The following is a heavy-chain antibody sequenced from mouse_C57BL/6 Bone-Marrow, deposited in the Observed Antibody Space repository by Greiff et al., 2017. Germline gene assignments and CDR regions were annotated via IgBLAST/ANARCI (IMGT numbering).Heavy chain of an antibody. D-gene: IGHD1-1*01. V-gene: IGHV1-69*01. Sequence: QVQLQQPGAELVMPGASVKLSCKASGYTFTSYWMHWVKQRPGQGLEWIGEIDPSDSYTNYNQKFKGKSTLTVNKSSSTAYMQLSSLTSEDSAVYYCARGDYYYGSSPYAMDYWGQGTSVTGSS. J-gene: IGHJ4*01. CDR3: ARGDYYYGSSPYAMDY. CDR1: GYTFTSYW. CDR2: IDPSDSYT.